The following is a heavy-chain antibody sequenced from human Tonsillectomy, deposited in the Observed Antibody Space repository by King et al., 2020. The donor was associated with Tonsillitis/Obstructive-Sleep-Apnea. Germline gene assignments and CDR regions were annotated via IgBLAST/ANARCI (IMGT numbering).Heavy chain of an antibody. CDR1: GGSISSGGYY. V-gene: IGHV4-31*03. CDR3: ARDGGYSSGWAAGYYYYYGMDV. D-gene: IGHD6-19*01. J-gene: IGHJ6*02. CDR2: IYYSGST. Sequence: VQLQESGPGLVKPSQTLSLTCTVSGGSISSGGYYWSWIRQHPGKGLEWIGYIYYSGSTYYNPSLKSRVTISVDTSKNQFSLKLSSVTAADTAVYYCARDGGYSSGWAAGYYYYYGMDVWGQGPTVTVSS.